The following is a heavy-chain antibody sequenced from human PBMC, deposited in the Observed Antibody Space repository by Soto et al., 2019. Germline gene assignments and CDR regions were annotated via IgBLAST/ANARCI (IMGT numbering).Heavy chain of an antibody. Sequence: SETLSLTCAVSGGSISSGGYSWSWIWQPPGKGLEWIGYIYHSGSTYYNPSLKSRVTISVDRSKNQFSLKLSSVTAADSAVYYCARAGGVTIFGVAHYGMDVWGQGTTVTVSS. CDR2: IYHSGST. J-gene: IGHJ6*02. D-gene: IGHD3-3*01. CDR1: GGSISSGGYS. V-gene: IGHV4-30-2*01. CDR3: ARAGGVTIFGVAHYGMDV.